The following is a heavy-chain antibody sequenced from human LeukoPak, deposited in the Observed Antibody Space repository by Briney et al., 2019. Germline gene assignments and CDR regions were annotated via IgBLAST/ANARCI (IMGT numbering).Heavy chain of an antibody. J-gene: IGHJ4*02. CDR3: ARVPRSSREYCSGGSCYSAYFDY. CDR1: GGTFSSYA. Sequence: SVKVSCKASGGTFSSYAISWVRQAPGQGLEWMGRIIPILGIANYAQKFQGRVTITADKSTSTAYMELSSLRSEDTAVYYCARVPRSSREYCSGGSCYSAYFDYWGQGTLVTVSS. CDR2: IIPILGIA. D-gene: IGHD2-15*01. V-gene: IGHV1-69*04.